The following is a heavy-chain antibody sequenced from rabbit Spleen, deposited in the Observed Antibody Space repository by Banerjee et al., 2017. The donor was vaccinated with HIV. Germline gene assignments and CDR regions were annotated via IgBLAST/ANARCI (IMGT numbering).Heavy chain of an antibody. Sequence: QEQLEESGGDLVKPGASLTLTCTASGFSFSSSYYMNWVRQAPGKGLEWIGYIDPVFGITYYANWVSGRFSISRENAQNTVFLQMTSLTAADTATYFCARDGAGGTYFDLWGPGTLVTVS. J-gene: IGHJ4*01. CDR1: GFSFSSSYY. D-gene: IGHD8-1*01. CDR3: ARDGAGGTYFDL. V-gene: IGHV1S45*01. CDR2: IDPVFGIT.